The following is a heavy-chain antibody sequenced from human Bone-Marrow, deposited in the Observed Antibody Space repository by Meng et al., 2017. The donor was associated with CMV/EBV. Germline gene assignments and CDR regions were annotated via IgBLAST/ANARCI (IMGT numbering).Heavy chain of an antibody. Sequence: SETLSLTCAVYGGSFSGYYWSWIRQPPGKGLEWIGEINHSGSTNYNPSLKSRVTISVDTSKNQFSLNLSSVTAADTAVYYCARGHPSSSGWYRDYWGQGTVVTVSS. D-gene: IGHD6-19*01. CDR2: INHSGST. CDR1: GGSFSGYY. V-gene: IGHV4-34*01. J-gene: IGHJ4*02. CDR3: ARGHPSSSGWYRDY.